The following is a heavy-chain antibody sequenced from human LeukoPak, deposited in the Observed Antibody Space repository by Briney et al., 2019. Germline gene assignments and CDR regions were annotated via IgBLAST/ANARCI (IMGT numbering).Heavy chain of an antibody. V-gene: IGHV3-66*01. CDR1: GFTVSSNY. CDR3: ARDSSQYGSGSVDV. Sequence: SGGSLRLSCAASGFTVSSNYMSWVRQAPGKGLEWVSVIYSGGSTYYADSVKGRFTISRDNSKNTLYLQLNSLRAEDTAVYYCARDSSQYGSGSVDVWGKGTTVTISS. D-gene: IGHD3-10*01. CDR2: IYSGGST. J-gene: IGHJ6*04.